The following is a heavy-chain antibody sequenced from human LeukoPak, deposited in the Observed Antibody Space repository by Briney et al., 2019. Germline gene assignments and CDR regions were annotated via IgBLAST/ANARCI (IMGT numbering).Heavy chain of an antibody. V-gene: IGHV1-8*03. CDR2: MNPYSGDR. Sequence: AASVKVSCKTSGYTFTSYHINWVRQATGQGLEWMGWMNPYSGDRGYAQKFQGRVSITSDTSISTAYLELSSLRSDDTAVYFCAGTTSLTASGYDYWGQGTLVTVSS. CDR1: GYTFTSYH. CDR3: AGTTSLTASGYDY. J-gene: IGHJ4*02. D-gene: IGHD4-17*01.